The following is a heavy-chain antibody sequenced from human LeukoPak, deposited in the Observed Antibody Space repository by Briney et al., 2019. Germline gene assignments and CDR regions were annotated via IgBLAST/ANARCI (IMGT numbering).Heavy chain of an antibody. CDR2: ISAYNGNT. Sequence: ASVKVSRNASGYTFTSYGISWVRQAPGQGLEGMGWISAYNGNTNYAQKLQGRVTMTTDTSTSTAYMELRSPRSDDSAVYYCARDTAVVVPAAIRPNWFDPWGQGTLVTVSS. D-gene: IGHD2-2*02. CDR3: ARDTAVVVPAAIRPNWFDP. V-gene: IGHV1-18*01. J-gene: IGHJ5*02. CDR1: GYTFTSYG.